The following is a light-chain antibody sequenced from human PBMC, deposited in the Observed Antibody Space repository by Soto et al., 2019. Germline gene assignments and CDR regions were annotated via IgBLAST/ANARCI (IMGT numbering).Light chain of an antibody. V-gene: IGKV1-5*01. J-gene: IGKJ4*01. CDR1: QSITRW. Sequence: DIQITQSPSTLSASVGDRVTITCRASQSITRWLAWYQQKPGKAPNLLIYDASSLQSGVQSRFSGSGSGTEFTLTISSLQPDDSATYYCQQYNSHDDIAFGRGTKVEIK. CDR3: QQYNSHDDIA. CDR2: DAS.